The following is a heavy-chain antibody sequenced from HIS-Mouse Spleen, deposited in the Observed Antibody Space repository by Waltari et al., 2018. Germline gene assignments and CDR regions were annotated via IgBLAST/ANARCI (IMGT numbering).Heavy chain of an antibody. J-gene: IGHJ4*02. V-gene: IGHV4-39*07. Sequence: QLQLQESGPGLVKPSETLSLTCTVSGGSISSSSYYWGWIRQPPGKGLEWIGSIYYSGSTYDNPSLKSRVTISVDTSKNQFSLKLSSVTAADTAVYYCARGAPSAGNFDYWGQGTLVTVSS. CDR1: GGSISSSSYY. CDR3: ARGAPSAGNFDY. CDR2: IYYSGST.